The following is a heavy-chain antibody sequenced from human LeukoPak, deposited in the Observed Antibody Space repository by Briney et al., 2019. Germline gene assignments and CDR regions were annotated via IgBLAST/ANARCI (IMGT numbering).Heavy chain of an antibody. J-gene: IGHJ4*02. D-gene: IGHD5-12*01. CDR3: AKAARGGYSGYGGYHY. V-gene: IGHV3-21*01. CDR2: ISSSSSYI. Sequence: PGGSLRLSCAVSGFTFSRYTMSWVRQAPGKGLEWVSSISSSSSYIYYADSVKGRFTISRDNAKNSVFLQMTSLRAEDTAVYYCAKAARGGYSGYGGYHYWGQGTLVTVSS. CDR1: GFTFSRYT.